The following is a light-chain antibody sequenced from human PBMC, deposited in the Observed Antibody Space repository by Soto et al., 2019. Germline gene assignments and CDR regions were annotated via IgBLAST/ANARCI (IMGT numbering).Light chain of an antibody. CDR1: QTISSL. Sequence: DIQMTQSPSTLSGSVGDRVTITCRASQTISSLLAWYQQKPGKAPKLLIYKASTLKSGVPSRFSGSGSGTKFTHTISSLQPDDSATYYCQHYNSYSEALGKGAKVDIK. CDR2: KAS. CDR3: QHYNSYSEA. J-gene: IGKJ1*01. V-gene: IGKV1-5*03.